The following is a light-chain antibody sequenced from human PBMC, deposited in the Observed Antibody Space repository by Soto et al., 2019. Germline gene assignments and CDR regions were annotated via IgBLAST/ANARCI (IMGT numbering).Light chain of an antibody. V-gene: IGLV2-8*01. CDR2: DVS. CDR1: SSDVGGYNY. CDR3: TSYAGSNNWV. Sequence: QSALTQPPSASGSPGQSVTISCTGTSSDVGGYNYVSWYQQHPGKAPKLMIYDVSKRPSGVPDRFSGSKSGNTASLTVSGLHAEDEADYYCTSYAGSNNWVFGGGTKVTVL. J-gene: IGLJ3*02.